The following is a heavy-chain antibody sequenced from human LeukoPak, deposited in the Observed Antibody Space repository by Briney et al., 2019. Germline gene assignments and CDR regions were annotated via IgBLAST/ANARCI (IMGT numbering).Heavy chain of an antibody. V-gene: IGHV1-69*01. CDR1: GGTFSSYA. CDR2: IIPIFGTA. Sequence: ASVKVSCEASGGTFSSYAISWARQAPGQGLEWMGGIIPIFGTASYAQKFQGRVTITADESTSTAYMELSSLRSEDTAVYYCARDCSSTSCYGYAFDIWGQGTMVTVSS. J-gene: IGHJ3*02. CDR3: ARDCSSTSCYGYAFDI. D-gene: IGHD2-2*01.